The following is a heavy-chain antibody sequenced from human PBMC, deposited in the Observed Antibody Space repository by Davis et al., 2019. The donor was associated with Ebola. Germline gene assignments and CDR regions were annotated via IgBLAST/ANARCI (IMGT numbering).Heavy chain of an antibody. CDR3: ARAYIGGVIALFDY. D-gene: IGHD3-16*02. CDR1: GYTFTGYY. Sequence: ASVKVSCKASGYTFTGYYMHWVRQAPGQGLEWMGWINPNSGGTNYAQKFQGWVTMTRDTSISTAYMELSSLRSEDTAVYYCARAYIGGVIALFDYWGQGTLVTVSS. J-gene: IGHJ4*02. CDR2: INPNSGGT. V-gene: IGHV1-2*04.